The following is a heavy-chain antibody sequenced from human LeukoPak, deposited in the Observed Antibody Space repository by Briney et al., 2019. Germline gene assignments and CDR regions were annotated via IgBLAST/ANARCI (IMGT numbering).Heavy chain of an antibody. J-gene: IGHJ5*02. D-gene: IGHD6-6*01. CDR1: GFTFSSYW. CDR3: VRDPSSLGS. V-gene: IGHV3-74*03. CDR2: ILGDGGST. Sequence: GGSLRLSCAASGFTFSSYWMHWVRQAPGKGLVWVSRILGDGGSTTYADSVRGRFTISRDNAKNTLYLQMNSLRAEDTAVYYCVRDPSSLGSWGQGTLVTVSS.